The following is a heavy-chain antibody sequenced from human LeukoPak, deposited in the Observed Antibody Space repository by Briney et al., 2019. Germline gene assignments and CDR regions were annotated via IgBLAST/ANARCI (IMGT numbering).Heavy chain of an antibody. CDR1: GLTFADYT. Sequence: PGGSLRLSCAASGLTFADYTMHWVRQAPGKGLEWVSSISSSSSYIYYADSVKGRFTISRDNAKNSLYLQMNSLRAEDTAVYYRARSPSSSVWFDPWGQGTLVTVSS. V-gene: IGHV3-21*01. J-gene: IGHJ5*02. CDR2: ISSSSSYI. D-gene: IGHD6-6*01. CDR3: ARSPSSSVWFDP.